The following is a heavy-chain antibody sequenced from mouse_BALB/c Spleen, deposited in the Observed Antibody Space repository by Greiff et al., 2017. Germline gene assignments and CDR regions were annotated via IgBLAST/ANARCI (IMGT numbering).Heavy chain of an antibody. CDR1: GFTFSSYG. CDR3: ARRITDYFDY. Sequence: EVQLQESGGDLVKPGGSLKLSCAASGFTFSSYGMSWVRQTPDKRLEWVATISSGGSYTYYPDSVKGRFTISRDNAKNTLYLQMSSLKSEDTAMYYCARRITDYFDYWGQGTTLTVSS. V-gene: IGHV5-6*01. J-gene: IGHJ2*01. CDR2: ISSGGSYT. D-gene: IGHD1-1*01.